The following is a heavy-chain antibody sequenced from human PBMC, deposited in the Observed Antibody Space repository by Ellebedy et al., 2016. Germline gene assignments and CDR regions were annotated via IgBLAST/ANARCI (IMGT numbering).Heavy chain of an antibody. CDR2: IIPIFGTA. V-gene: IGHV1-69*13. CDR3: ARDRTSAYLTGYFDL. J-gene: IGHJ2*01. Sequence: SVKVSCXASGGTFSSYAISWVRQAPGQGLEWMGGIIPIFGTANYAQKFQGRVTITADESTSTAYMELRSLRSDDTAVYYCARDRTSAYLTGYFDLWGRGTLVTVSS. CDR1: GGTFSSYA. D-gene: IGHD3-9*01.